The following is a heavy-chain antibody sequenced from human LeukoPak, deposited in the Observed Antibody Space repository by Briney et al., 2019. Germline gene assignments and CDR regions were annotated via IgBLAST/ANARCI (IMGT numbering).Heavy chain of an antibody. D-gene: IGHD6-19*01. Sequence: GGSLRLSCAASGFTFSSYAMTWVRQAPGKGLEWVSAICGSGSSTYYADSVKGRSTISRDNSKNTLYLQMNSLRAEDTAVYYCAKTFRVSSGNYYFDYWGQGTLVTVSS. CDR2: ICGSGSST. J-gene: IGHJ4*02. CDR1: GFTFSSYA. CDR3: AKTFRVSSGNYYFDY. V-gene: IGHV3-23*01.